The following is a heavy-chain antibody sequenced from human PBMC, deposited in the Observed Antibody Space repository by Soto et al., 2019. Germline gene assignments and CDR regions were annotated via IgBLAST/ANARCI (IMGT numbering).Heavy chain of an antibody. CDR3: ASTQYGGKSSGAFDI. D-gene: IGHD2-15*01. J-gene: IGHJ3*02. CDR2: IYHSGST. CDR1: GGSISSGGYS. Sequence: SETLSFTCAVSGGSISSGGYSWSWIRQPPGKGLEWIGYIYHSGSTYYNPSLKSRVTISVDRSKNQFSLKLSSVTAADTAVYYCASTQYGGKSSGAFDIWGQGTMVTVSS. V-gene: IGHV4-30-2*01.